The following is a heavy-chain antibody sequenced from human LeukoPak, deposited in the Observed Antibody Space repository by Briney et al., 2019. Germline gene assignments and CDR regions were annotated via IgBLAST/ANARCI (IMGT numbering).Heavy chain of an antibody. CDR3: ARGSRGYSYGGSWFDP. V-gene: IGHV1-69*13. Sequence: ASVKVSCKASGGTFSSYAISWVRQAPGQGLEWMGGIIPIFGTANYAQKFQGRVTITADESTSTAYMELSSLRSEDTAVYYRARGSRGYSYGGSWFDPWGQGTLVTVSS. D-gene: IGHD5-18*01. CDR2: IIPIFGTA. CDR1: GGTFSSYA. J-gene: IGHJ5*02.